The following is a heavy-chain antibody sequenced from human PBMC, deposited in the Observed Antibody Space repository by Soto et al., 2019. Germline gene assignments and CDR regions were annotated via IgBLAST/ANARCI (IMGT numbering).Heavy chain of an antibody. CDR2: INWNSGSM. Sequence: EVQLVESGGGLVQPGRSLRLSCAASGFTFDDYAMHWVRQAPGKGLEWVSVINWNSGSMGYADSVKGRFTVSRDNAKNYLYLQMNSLRPEDSAWYYCAKDMGYSRSWLDSWGQGTLVTVSS. CDR1: GFTFDDYA. V-gene: IGHV3-9*01. CDR3: AKDMGYSRSWLDS. D-gene: IGHD6-13*01. J-gene: IGHJ4*02.